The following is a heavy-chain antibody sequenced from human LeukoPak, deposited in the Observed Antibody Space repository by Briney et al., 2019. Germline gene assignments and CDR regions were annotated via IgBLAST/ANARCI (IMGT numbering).Heavy chain of an antibody. J-gene: IGHJ4*02. CDR3: ARGMDY. V-gene: IGHV3-23*01. CDR1: GFTVTDYA. Sequence: GGSLRLSCAASGFTVTDYAMTWIRQSPGKGLEWVSSMSDIGPNTYYADSVKGRFTISRDTSKNTLFLQMNSLRAEDTAVYYCARGMDYWGQGTLVTVSS. CDR2: MSDIGPNT.